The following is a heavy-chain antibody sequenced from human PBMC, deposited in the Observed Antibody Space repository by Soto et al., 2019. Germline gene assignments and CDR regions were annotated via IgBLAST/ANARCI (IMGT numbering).Heavy chain of an antibody. D-gene: IGHD3-3*01. V-gene: IGHV1-18*01. CDR1: GYTFTSYG. CDR3: ARDAATYYDFWSGYKQYGMDV. CDR2: ISAHNGNT. J-gene: IGHJ6*02. Sequence: QVQLVQSGAEVKKPGASVKVSCKASGYTFTSYGISWVRQAPGQGLEWMGWISAHNGNTNYAQKLQGRVTMTTDTSTSTAYMELRSLRSDDTAVYYCARDAATYYDFWSGYKQYGMDVWGQGTTVTVSS.